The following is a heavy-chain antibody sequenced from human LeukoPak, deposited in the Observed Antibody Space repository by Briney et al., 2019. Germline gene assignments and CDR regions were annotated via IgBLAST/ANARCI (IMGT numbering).Heavy chain of an antibody. Sequence: ASVKVSCKASGYTFTSYGISWVRQATGQGLEWMGWMNPNSGNTGYAQKFQGRVTITRNTSISTAYMELSSLRSEDTAVYYCARTPPRERVGAILPRVFDYWGQGTLVTVSS. CDR2: MNPNSGNT. CDR3: ARTPPRERVGAILPRVFDY. J-gene: IGHJ4*02. D-gene: IGHD1-26*01. V-gene: IGHV1-8*01. CDR1: GYTFTSYG.